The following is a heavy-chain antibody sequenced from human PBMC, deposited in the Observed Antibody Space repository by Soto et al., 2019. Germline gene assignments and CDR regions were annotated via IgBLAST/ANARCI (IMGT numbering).Heavy chain of an antibody. CDR2: ISGSGGST. J-gene: IGHJ2*01. V-gene: IGHV3-23*01. D-gene: IGHD2-15*01. CDR3: AKGANVVVVAATHWYFDL. Sequence: EVQLLESGGGLVQPGGSLRLSCAASGFTFSSYAMSWVRQAPGKGLEWVSAISGSGGSTYYADSVKGRFTISRDNSKNTVYLQMNSLRAEETAVYYCAKGANVVVVAATHWYFDLWGRGTLVTVS. CDR1: GFTFSSYA.